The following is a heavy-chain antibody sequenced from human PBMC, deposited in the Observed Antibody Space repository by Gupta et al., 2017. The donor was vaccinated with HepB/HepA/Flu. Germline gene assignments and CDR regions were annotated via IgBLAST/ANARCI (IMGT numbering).Heavy chain of an antibody. CDR3: ARESAAAMASFDY. Sequence: QVQLVQSGAEVKKPGSSVKVSCKASGGTFSSYAISWVRQAPGQGLEWMGGIIPNFGTAHYAQKFKGRVTVTADDSTSTAYMELSSLSSYDTAGYDCARESAAAMASFDYWGQGTRVTVSS. J-gene: IGHJ4*02. D-gene: IGHD5-18*01. CDR1: GGTFSSYA. CDR2: IIPNFGTA. V-gene: IGHV1-69*01.